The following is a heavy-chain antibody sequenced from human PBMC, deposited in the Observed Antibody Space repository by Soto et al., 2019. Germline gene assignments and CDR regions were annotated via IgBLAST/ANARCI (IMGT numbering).Heavy chain of an antibody. CDR3: ARDEAGAGGWFDP. CDR2: INPNSGGT. V-gene: IGHV1-2*02. Sequence: ASVKVSCKASGYTFTGYYMHWVRQAPGQGLEWMGWINPNSGGTNYAQKFQGRVTMTRDTSIGTAYMELSRLRSDDTAVYYCARDEAGAGGWFDPWGQGTLVTVSS. J-gene: IGHJ5*02. CDR1: GYTFTGYY. D-gene: IGHD1-26*01.